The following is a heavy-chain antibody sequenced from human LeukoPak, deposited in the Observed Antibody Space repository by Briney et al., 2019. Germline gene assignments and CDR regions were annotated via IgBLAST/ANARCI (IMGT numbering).Heavy chain of an antibody. CDR2: IIPIFGTA. CDR1: GGTFSRYA. V-gene: IGHV1-69*13. D-gene: IGHD6-19*01. Sequence: ASVKVSCKASGGTFSRYAISWVRQAPGQGLEWMGGIIPIFGTANYAQKFQGRVTITADEATSTAYMELSSLRSEDTAVYYCARVDSSGWKFRYYYVMDVWGQGTTVTVSS. CDR3: ARVDSSGWKFRYYYVMDV. J-gene: IGHJ6*02.